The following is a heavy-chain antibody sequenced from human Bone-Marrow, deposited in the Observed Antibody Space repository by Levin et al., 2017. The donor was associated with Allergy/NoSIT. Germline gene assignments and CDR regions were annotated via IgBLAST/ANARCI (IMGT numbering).Heavy chain of an antibody. V-gene: IGHV3-9*01. CDR3: AKITQRYCSSTSCYAGLWAFDI. Sequence: SLKISCAASGFTFDDYAMHWVRQAPGKGLEWVSGISWNSGSIGYADSVKGRFTISRDNAKNSLYLQMNSLRAEDTALYYCAKITQRYCSSTSCYAGLWAFDIWGQGTMVTVSS. CDR1: GFTFDDYA. D-gene: IGHD2-2*01. CDR2: ISWNSGSI. J-gene: IGHJ3*02.